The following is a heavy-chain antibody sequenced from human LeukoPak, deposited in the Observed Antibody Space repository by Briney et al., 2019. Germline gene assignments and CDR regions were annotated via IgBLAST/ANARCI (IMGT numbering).Heavy chain of an antibody. J-gene: IGHJ4*02. CDR3: AKDWYSSSWTFEN. CDR1: GFTFSSYW. CDR2: ISGDGGNA. V-gene: IGHV3-43*02. Sequence: GGSLRLSCAASGFTFSSYWMHWVRQAPGKGLEWVSLISGDGGNADYADSVKGRFTISRDNSKNSLYLQMNSLRTEDTALYYCAKDWYSSSWTFENWGQGTLVTVSS. D-gene: IGHD6-13*01.